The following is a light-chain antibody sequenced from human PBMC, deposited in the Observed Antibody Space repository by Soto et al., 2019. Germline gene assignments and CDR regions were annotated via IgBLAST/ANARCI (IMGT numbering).Light chain of an antibody. V-gene: IGLV2-14*03. J-gene: IGLJ1*01. CDR2: DVS. CDR1: SSDVGSYNY. CDR3: NSYTGSSTPYV. Sequence: QSALTQPASVSGSPGQSITISCTGTSSDVGSYNYVSWYQQHPGKAPNLMIYDVSNRPSGVSNRFSGSKSGNTASLTISGLQAEDEADYYCNSYTGSSTPYVFGTGTKVT.